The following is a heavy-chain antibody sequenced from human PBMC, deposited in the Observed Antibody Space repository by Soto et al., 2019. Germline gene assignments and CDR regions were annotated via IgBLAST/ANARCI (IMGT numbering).Heavy chain of an antibody. Sequence: SETLSLTCTVSGGSISSYYWSWIRQPPGKGLEWIGYIYYSGSTNYNPSLKSRVTISVDSSKNQFSLKLISVTAADTSVYYCARDIGVYYYYYGMDVWGQGTTVTVSS. D-gene: IGHD3-10*01. CDR1: GGSISSYY. CDR3: ARDIGVYYYYYGMDV. CDR2: IYYSGST. J-gene: IGHJ6*02. V-gene: IGHV4-59*01.